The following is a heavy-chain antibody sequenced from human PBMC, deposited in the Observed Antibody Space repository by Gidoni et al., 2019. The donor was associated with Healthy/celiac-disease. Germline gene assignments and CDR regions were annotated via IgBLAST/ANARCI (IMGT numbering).Heavy chain of an antibody. CDR3: ARDYCSSTSCYVFSSPWFDP. J-gene: IGHJ5*02. CDR2: IIPSLAIA. V-gene: IGHV1-69*04. D-gene: IGHD2-2*01. CDR1: GGTFSSYA. Sequence: QVQLVQSGAEVTKPRSSVQVSCKASGGTFSSYAISWVRKDPGQGLEWMGRIIPSLAIANYAQKFQGRVTITADKSTSTAYMELSSRRSEDTAVYYCARDYCSSTSCYVFSSPWFDPWGQGTLVTVSS.